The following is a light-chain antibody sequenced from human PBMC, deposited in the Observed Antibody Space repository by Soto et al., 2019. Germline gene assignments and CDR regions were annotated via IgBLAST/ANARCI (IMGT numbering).Light chain of an antibody. CDR3: CSYAGGGTWL. CDR2: EDS. J-gene: IGLJ3*02. V-gene: IGLV2-23*01. CDR1: SSDIGSYHL. Sequence: QSVLTQPASVSGSPGQAITLSCTGTSSDIGSYHLVSWYQQNPGKAPTLMIYEDSKRPSGVSNRFSGSKSGNTASLTISRLQAEDEADYFCCSYAGGGTWLFGGGTKLTVL.